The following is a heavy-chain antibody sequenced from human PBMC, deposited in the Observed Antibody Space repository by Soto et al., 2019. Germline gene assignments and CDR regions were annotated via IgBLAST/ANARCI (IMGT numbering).Heavy chain of an antibody. J-gene: IGHJ6*02. D-gene: IGHD2-2*02. V-gene: IGHV3-23*01. CDR1: GFTFSSYA. Sequence: QPGGSLRLSCAASGFTFSSYAMSWVRQAPGKGLEWVSAISGSGGSTYYADSVKGRFTISRDNSKNTLYLQMNSLRAEDTAVYYCAKRPQGCSSTSCYTGGLDYYYYYGMDVWGQGTTVTVSS. CDR2: ISGSGGST. CDR3: AKRPQGCSSTSCYTGGLDYYYYYGMDV.